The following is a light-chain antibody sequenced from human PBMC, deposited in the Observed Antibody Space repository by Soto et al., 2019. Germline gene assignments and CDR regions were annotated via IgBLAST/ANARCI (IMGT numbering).Light chain of an antibody. CDR2: GAS. CDR1: ESVSSDF. V-gene: IGKV3-20*01. Sequence: ILLTQSPATLSLSPGDTAALTCRAIESVSSDFLAWYQQQPGQAPRLLIYGASSRATGIRDRFSGSGSGTDFTLTISRREPEDFAVYYCQQYGSSPSFTFGQGTRLEIK. J-gene: IGKJ5*01. CDR3: QQYGSSPSFT.